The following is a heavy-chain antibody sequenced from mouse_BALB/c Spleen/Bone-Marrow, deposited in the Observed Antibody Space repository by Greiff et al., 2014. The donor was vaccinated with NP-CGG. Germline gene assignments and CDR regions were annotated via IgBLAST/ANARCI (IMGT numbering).Heavy chain of an antibody. J-gene: IGHJ2*01. D-gene: IGHD1-1*01. V-gene: IGHV1-9*01. CDR2: ILPGSGST. CDR1: GYTFSSYW. CDR3: ARFYYYGSSYYFDY. Sequence: QVQLKDSGAELMEPGASVKISCKATGYTFSSYWIEWVKRRPGHGLEWIGEILPGSGSTNYNEKFKGKATFTADTSSNTAYMQLSSLTSEDSAVYYCARFYYYGSSYYFDYWGQGTTLTVSS.